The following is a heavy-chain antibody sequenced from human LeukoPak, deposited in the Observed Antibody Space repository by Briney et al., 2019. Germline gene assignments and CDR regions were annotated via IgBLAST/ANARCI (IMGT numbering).Heavy chain of an antibody. V-gene: IGHV3-15*01. CDR3: TTGYYDSSGYYL. Sequence: GGSLRLSCAASGFTFSNSWTSWVRQAPGKGLEWVGRIKSKTDGGTTDYAAPVKGRFTISRDDSKNTLYLQMNSLKTEDTAVYYCTTGYYDSSGYYLWGQGTLVTVSS. CDR2: IKSKTDGGTT. CDR1: GFTFSNSW. J-gene: IGHJ5*02. D-gene: IGHD3-22*01.